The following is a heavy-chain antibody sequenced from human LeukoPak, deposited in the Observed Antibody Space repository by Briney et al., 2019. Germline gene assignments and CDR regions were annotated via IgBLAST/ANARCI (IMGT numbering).Heavy chain of an antibody. V-gene: IGHV1-69*13. CDR1: GYSFTNYG. D-gene: IGHD3-9*01. CDR3: ARQGYTNNLGGYFGDKDDCFDL. J-gene: IGHJ3*01. Sequence: GASVKVSCKASGYSFTNYGISWVRQAPGQGLEWMGRIIPMFGTPNYAQKFQDRVTITADESARTAYMELSSLRFEGTAVYYCARQGYTNNLGGYFGDKDDCFDLWGQGTMVTVSS. CDR2: IIPMFGTP.